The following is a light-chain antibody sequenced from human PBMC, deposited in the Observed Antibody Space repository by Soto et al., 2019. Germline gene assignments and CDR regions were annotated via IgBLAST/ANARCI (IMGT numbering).Light chain of an antibody. Sequence: EIVLTQSPGTLSLSPGERATLSCRASQSISSSYLAWYQKKPGQAPRLLIHGASSRATGIPDRISGSGSGTDFTLTISRLEPEDFAVYYCQQYGSSPITVGQGTRLEI. J-gene: IGKJ5*01. CDR2: GAS. CDR3: QQYGSSPIT. CDR1: QSISSSY. V-gene: IGKV3-20*01.